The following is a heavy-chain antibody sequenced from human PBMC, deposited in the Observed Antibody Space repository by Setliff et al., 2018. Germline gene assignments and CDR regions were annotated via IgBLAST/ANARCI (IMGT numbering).Heavy chain of an antibody. D-gene: IGHD6-19*01. V-gene: IGHV1-2*02. Sequence: ASVKVSCKASGYTFTGYYMHWVRQAPGQGLEWMGWINPNSGGTNYAQKFQGRVTMTRDTSIGTAYMELSRLRSDDTAVYYCARSRIAVARGLDYWGQGTLVTVSS. CDR1: GYTFTGYY. CDR3: ARSRIAVARGLDY. CDR2: INPNSGGT. J-gene: IGHJ4*02.